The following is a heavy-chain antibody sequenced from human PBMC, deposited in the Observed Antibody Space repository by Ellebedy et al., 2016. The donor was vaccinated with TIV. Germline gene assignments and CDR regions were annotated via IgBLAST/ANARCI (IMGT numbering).Heavy chain of an antibody. CDR3: ARSDTAMVFYYFDY. CDR2: IIPIFGTA. CDR1: GGTFSSYA. Sequence: SVKVSCXASGGTFSSYAISWVRQAPGQGLEWMGGIIPIFGTANYAQKFQGRVTITADESTSTAYMELSSLRSEDTAVYYCARSDTAMVFYYFDYWGQGTLVTVSS. D-gene: IGHD5-18*01. J-gene: IGHJ4*02. V-gene: IGHV1-69*13.